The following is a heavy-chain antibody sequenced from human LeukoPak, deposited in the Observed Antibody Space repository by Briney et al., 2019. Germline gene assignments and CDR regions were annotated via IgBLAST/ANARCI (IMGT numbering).Heavy chain of an antibody. J-gene: IGHJ6*03. CDR2: INPNSGGT. CDR3: ARAMAWGPYYYMDV. Sequence: ASVKVSCKASGYTFSGYYMHWVRQAPGQGLEWMGWINPNSGGTNYAQKFQGRVTMTRDTSISTAYMELSRLRSDDTAVYYCARAMAWGPYYYMDVWGKGTTVTVSS. V-gene: IGHV1-2*02. CDR1: GYTFSGYY. D-gene: IGHD3-16*01.